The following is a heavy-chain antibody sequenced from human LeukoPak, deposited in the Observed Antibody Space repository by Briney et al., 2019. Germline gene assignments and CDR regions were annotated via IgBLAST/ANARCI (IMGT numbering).Heavy chain of an antibody. CDR1: GFTFSRYA. Sequence: GGSLRLSCAASGFTFSRYAMSWVRQAPGKGLEWVSSISDSGGSTYYADSVKGRFTISRDNSKNTLYLQMNSLRAEDTAVYYCARGDLLIGYWGQGTLVTVSS. CDR3: ARGDLLIGY. CDR2: ISDSGGST. J-gene: IGHJ4*02. V-gene: IGHV3-23*01. D-gene: IGHD3-10*01.